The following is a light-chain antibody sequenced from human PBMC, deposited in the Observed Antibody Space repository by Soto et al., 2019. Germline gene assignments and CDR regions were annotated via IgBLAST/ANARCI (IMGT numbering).Light chain of an antibody. CDR3: QQYGSSGT. CDR2: GAS. V-gene: IGKV3-20*01. Sequence: EIVMTQSPATLSVSPGERATLSFRASQSITRNLAWYQQSPGQAPRLLIYGASTRATGIPDRFSSSGSGTDFTLTISRLEPEDFAVYYCQQYGSSGTFGQGTKVDIK. CDR1: QSITRN. J-gene: IGKJ1*01.